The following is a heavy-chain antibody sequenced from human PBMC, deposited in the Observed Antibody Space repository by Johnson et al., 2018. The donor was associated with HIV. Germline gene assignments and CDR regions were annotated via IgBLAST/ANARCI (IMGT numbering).Heavy chain of an antibody. CDR2: LYSGGST. CDR3: ARDEPTDDAFDI. J-gene: IGHJ3*02. Sequence: EVQLVESGGGLVKPGGSLRLSCAASGFIVSSNYMSWVRQAPGKGLEWVSVLYSGGSTYYADSVKGRFSISRDNSKNTLYLQMNSLRAEDTAVYYCARDEPTDDAFDIWGQGTTVTVSS. V-gene: IGHV3-66*01. CDR1: GFIVSSNY.